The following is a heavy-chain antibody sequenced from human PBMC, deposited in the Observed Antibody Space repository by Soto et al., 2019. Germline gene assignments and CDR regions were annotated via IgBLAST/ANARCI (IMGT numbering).Heavy chain of an antibody. CDR2: IYYTGST. J-gene: IGHJ5*02. CDR1: GGSISNYY. Sequence: QVQLQESGPGLVKPSETLSLTCTVPGGSISNYYWSWIRQPPGKGLEWVGYIYYTGSTSYNPSLKSRVAMSVDTSKKQISLKLTSVTAADTAVYYCAREYTRWFDPWGQGTLVTVSS. V-gene: IGHV4-59*01. D-gene: IGHD1-20*01. CDR3: AREYTRWFDP.